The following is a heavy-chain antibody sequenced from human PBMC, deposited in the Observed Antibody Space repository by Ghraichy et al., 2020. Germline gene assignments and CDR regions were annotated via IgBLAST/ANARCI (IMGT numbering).Heavy chain of an antibody. CDR1: GGSISSSSYY. CDR2: IYYSGST. CDR3: ECTTGTTGQDAFDI. D-gene: IGHD1-1*01. V-gene: IGHV4-39*01. Sequence: SETLSLTCTVSGGSISSSSYYWGWIRQPPGKGLEWIGSIYYSGSTYYNPSLKSRVTISVDTSKNQFSLKLSSVTAADTAVYYCECTTGTTGQDAFDIWGQGTMVTVSS. J-gene: IGHJ3*02.